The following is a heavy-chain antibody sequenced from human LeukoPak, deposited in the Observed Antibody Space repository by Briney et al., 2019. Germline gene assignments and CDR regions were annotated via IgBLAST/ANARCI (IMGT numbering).Heavy chain of an antibody. D-gene: IGHD3-9*01. CDR3: AEDYTILSGYFGIFDY. V-gene: IGHV4-38-2*02. CDR1: GHSISSGYY. CDR2: IYHTGTT. Sequence: SGTVSLTGTVSGHSISSGYYWGWIRQPPGKGLEWIGTIYHTGTTSYSPSLKSRITISIDTSKNQFSLKLDSDTATHPAIYYCAEDYTILSGYFGIFDYWGQGTLVTVYS. J-gene: IGHJ4*02.